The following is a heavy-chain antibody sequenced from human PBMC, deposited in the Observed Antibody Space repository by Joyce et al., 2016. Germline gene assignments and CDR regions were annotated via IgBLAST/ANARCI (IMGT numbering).Heavy chain of an antibody. J-gene: IGHJ4*02. D-gene: IGHD4-23*01. V-gene: IGHV4-59*01. CDR1: GVSINTYY. CDR2: VSNGGVT. Sequence: QVQLQESGPGLVKPSETLSLTCSVSGVSINTYYWTWIRQPPGKGLEWIGYVSNGGVTKYNPSLKSLVTISLVTSKNQFSLKVNSLTAADTARYFCARVSGGGNSAFIDSWGQGMLVIVSS. CDR3: ARVSGGGNSAFIDS.